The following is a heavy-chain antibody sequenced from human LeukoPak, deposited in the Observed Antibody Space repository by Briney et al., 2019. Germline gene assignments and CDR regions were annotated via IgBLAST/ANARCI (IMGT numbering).Heavy chain of an antibody. J-gene: IGHJ6*02. CDR1: GFSLTSAW. D-gene: IGHD2-2*01. CDR2: ISGSGGST. V-gene: IGHV3-23*01. CDR3: APIPASYYYGMDV. Sequence: GGSLRLSCAASGFSLTSAWMSWVRQAPGKGLEWVSAISGSGGSTYYADSVKGRFTISRDNSKNTLYLQMNSLRAEDTAVYYCAPIPASYYYGMDVWGQGTTVTVSS.